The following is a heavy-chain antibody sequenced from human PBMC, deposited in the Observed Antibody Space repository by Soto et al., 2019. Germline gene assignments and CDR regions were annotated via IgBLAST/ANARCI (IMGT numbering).Heavy chain of an antibody. CDR2: ISYDGSNK. Sequence: PWGSLRISCATSGFTFSIYGMHWVRQAPGKGLEWVAVISYDGSNKYYADSVKGRFTISRDNSKNTLYLQMNSLRAEDTAVYYCAKNPVPSQSLEFFDYWGQGTLVTVSS. V-gene: IGHV3-30*18. D-gene: IGHD3-10*01. J-gene: IGHJ4*02. CDR1: GFTFSIYG. CDR3: AKNPVPSQSLEFFDY.